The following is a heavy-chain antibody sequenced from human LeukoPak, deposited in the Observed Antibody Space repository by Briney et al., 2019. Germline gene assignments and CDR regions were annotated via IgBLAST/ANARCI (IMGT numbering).Heavy chain of an antibody. CDR2: INWNGGST. V-gene: IGHV3-20*01. Sequence: GGSLRLSCAASGFTFDDYAMHWVRQAPGKGLEWVSGINWNGGSTGYADSVKGRFTISRDNAKNSLYLQMNSLRAEDTALYHCAREDLNDAFDIWGQGTMVTVSS. CDR3: AREDLNDAFDI. J-gene: IGHJ3*02. CDR1: GFTFDDYA.